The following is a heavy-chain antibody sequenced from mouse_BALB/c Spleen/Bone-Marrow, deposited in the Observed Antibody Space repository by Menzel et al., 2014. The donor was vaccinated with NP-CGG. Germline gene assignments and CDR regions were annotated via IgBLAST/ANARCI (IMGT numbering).Heavy chain of an antibody. Sequence: DVKLQESGPSLVKPSQTLSLPCSVTGDSITSGCWNWIRKFPGNKLEYMGYVSYSGSTYYNPSLKSRISITRDTSKNQYYLQLNSVTTEDTATYYCARGAYWGQGTLVTVST. CDR1: GDSITSGC. CDR3: ARGAY. CDR2: VSYSGST. J-gene: IGHJ3*01. V-gene: IGHV3-8*02.